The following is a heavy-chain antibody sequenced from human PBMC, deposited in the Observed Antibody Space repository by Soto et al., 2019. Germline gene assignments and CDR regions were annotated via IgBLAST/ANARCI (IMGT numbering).Heavy chain of an antibody. CDR3: ASRTGTDGIDF. D-gene: IGHD4-4*01. J-gene: IGHJ4*02. CDR2: IDPSDSYS. Sequence: GESLKISCKGFGYSFTSYLITWVRQMPGKGLEWMGRIDPSDSYSSYSPSFEGHVSMSVDKSISTAYLQWSSLKASDTAMYYCASRTGTDGIDFWGQGTLVTVSS. CDR1: GYSFTSYL. V-gene: IGHV5-10-1*01.